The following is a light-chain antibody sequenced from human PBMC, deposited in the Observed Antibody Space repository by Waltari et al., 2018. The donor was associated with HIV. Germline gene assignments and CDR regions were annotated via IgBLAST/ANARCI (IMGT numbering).Light chain of an antibody. V-gene: IGKV1-9*01. J-gene: IGKJ4*02. CDR1: QNIESY. CDR2: ATS. CDR3: QQVNGYPLT. Sequence: DIQLTQSSSFLSASIGDRVTIPCRASQNIESYLVWYQHNPGRAPRVLIYATSTLQSGVPSRFSGSGSGTEFALTITYCQPGDFATYYCQQVNGYPLTFGGGTKVEIK.